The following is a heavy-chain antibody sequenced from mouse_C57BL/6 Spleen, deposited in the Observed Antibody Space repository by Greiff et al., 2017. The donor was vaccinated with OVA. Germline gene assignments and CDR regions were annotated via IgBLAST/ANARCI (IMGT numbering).Heavy chain of an antibody. D-gene: IGHD1-1*01. CDR1: GYTFTDYN. J-gene: IGHJ2*01. Sequence: EVQLQQSGPELVKPGASVKMSCKASGYTFTDYNMHWVKQSHGKSLEWIGYINPNNGGTSYNQKFKGKATLTVNKSSSTAYMELRSLTSEDSAVYYCARGMEYYGRLDYWGQGTTLTVSS. V-gene: IGHV1-22*01. CDR3: ARGMEYYGRLDY. CDR2: INPNNGGT.